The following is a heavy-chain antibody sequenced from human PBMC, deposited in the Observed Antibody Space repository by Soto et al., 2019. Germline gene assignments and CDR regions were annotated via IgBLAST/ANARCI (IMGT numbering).Heavy chain of an antibody. CDR1: GFTFSSYG. V-gene: IGHV3-30*18. J-gene: IGHJ4*02. Sequence: QVQLVESGGGVVQPGRSLRLSCAASGFTFSSYGMHWVRQAPGKGLEWVAVISYDGSNKYYADSVKGRFTISRDNSKNTLYLQMNSLRAEDTAVYYCAKLVVGYCISTSCSDFDYWGQGTLVTVSS. CDR2: ISYDGSNK. D-gene: IGHD2-2*01. CDR3: AKLVVGYCISTSCSDFDY.